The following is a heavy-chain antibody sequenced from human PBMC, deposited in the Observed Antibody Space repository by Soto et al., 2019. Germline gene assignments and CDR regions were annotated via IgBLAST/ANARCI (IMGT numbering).Heavy chain of an antibody. CDR1: GGSFSGYY. V-gene: IGHV4-34*01. J-gene: IGHJ6*02. D-gene: IGHD3-9*01. Sequence: PSETLSLTCAVYGGSFSGYYWSWIRQPPGKGLEWIGEINHSGSTNYNPSLKSRVTISVDTSKNQFSLKLSSVTAADTAVYYCARDEPTGYYYYGMDVWGQGTTVTVSS. CDR2: INHSGST. CDR3: ARDEPTGYYYYGMDV.